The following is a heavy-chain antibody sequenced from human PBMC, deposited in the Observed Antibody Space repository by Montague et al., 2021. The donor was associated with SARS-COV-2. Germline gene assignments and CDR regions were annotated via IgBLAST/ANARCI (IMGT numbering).Heavy chain of an antibody. D-gene: IGHD3-16*02. CDR1: GGSISSSSYY. V-gene: IGHV4-39*07. Sequence: SETLSLTCTVSGGSISSSSYYWGWIRQPPGKGLGWIGSIYYSGSTYYNPSHKSRVIISVDTSNNQSSLKLSSVTAADTAVYYCARALIMITFGGVIAHWFDPWGQGTRATVSS. CDR2: IYYSGST. CDR3: ARALIMITFGGVIAHWFDP. J-gene: IGHJ5*02.